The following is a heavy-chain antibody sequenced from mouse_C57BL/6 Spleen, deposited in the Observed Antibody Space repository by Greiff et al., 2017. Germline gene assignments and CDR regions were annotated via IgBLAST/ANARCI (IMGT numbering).Heavy chain of an antibody. J-gene: IGHJ3*01. CDR2: IYPGSGST. CDR3: GRSIDTAWFAY. CDR1: GYTFTSYW. Sequence: VQLQQPGAELVKPGASVKMSCKASGYTFTSYWITWVKQRPGQGLEWIGVIYPGSGSTNYNEKFKSKATLTVDTSSSSAYMQLSSLTSEDSAVYYCGRSIDTAWFAYWGQGTLVTVSA. V-gene: IGHV1-55*01.